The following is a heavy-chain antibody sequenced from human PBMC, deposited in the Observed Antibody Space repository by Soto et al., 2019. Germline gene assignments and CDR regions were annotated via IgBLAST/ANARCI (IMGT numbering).Heavy chain of an antibody. V-gene: IGHV5-10-1*01. Sequence: GESLKISCKGSGYSFTSYLISWVRQMPGKGLEWMGRIDPSDSYTNYSPSFQGHVTISADKSISTAYLQWSSLKASDTAMYYCARLSMVRGVTPAAFDIWGQGTMVTVSS. D-gene: IGHD3-10*01. CDR3: ARLSMVRGVTPAAFDI. CDR2: IDPSDSYT. CDR1: GYSFTSYL. J-gene: IGHJ3*02.